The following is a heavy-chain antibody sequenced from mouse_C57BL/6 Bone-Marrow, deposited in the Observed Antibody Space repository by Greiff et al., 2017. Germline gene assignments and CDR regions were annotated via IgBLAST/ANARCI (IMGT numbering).Heavy chain of an antibody. V-gene: IGHV1-18*01. CDR1: GYTFTDYN. J-gene: IGHJ3*01. D-gene: IGHD2-4*01. CDR3: ARRNHDYDGFAY. CDR2: INPNNGGT. Sequence: VQLKESGPELVKPGASVKIPCKASGYTFTDYNMDWVKQSHGKSLEWIGDINPNNGGTIYNQKFKGKATLTVDKSSSTAYMELRSLTSEDTAVYYCARRNHDYDGFAYWGQGTLVTVSA.